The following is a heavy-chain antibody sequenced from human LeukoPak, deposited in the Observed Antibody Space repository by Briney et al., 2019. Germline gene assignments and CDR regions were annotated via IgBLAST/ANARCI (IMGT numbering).Heavy chain of an antibody. CDR2: IYSGGMT. Sequence: PSETLSPTCTVTGGSISSGDYYWSWLRQPPGKGLEWIASIYSGGMTFYSPSLKSRLTISADTSRNHFSLRLSSVTAADTALYFCARHFDRPTAYFDSWGQGSLVTVSS. J-gene: IGHJ4*02. V-gene: IGHV4-39*01. CDR3: ARHFDRPTAYFDS. CDR1: GGSISSGDYY.